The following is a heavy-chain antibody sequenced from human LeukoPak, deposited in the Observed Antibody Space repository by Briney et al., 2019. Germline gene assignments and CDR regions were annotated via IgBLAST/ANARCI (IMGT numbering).Heavy chain of an antibody. D-gene: IGHD1-26*01. CDR1: GFTFNTYA. CDR2: ISTNGGST. J-gene: IGHJ4*02. Sequence: GGSLRLSCAASGFTFNTYAMHWVRQAPGKGLEYVSSISTNGGSTNYANSVKGRFTISRDNSKNTLYLQMGSLKTEDMAMYYCARLNSGNYNRGYLDYWGQGTLVTVSS. CDR3: ARLNSGNYNRGYLDY. V-gene: IGHV3-64*01.